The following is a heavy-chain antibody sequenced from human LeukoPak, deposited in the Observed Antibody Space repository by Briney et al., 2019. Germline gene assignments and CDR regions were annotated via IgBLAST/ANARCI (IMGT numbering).Heavy chain of an antibody. CDR3: ASSSWFGELFALDY. D-gene: IGHD3-10*01. Sequence: ASVKVSCKASGYTFTSYGISWVRQAPGQGLEWMGWISAYNGNTNYAQKLQGRVTMTTDTSTSTAYMELRSLRSDDTDVHYCASSSWFGELFALDYWGQGTLVTVSS. J-gene: IGHJ4*02. CDR2: ISAYNGNT. CDR1: GYTFTSYG. V-gene: IGHV1-18*01.